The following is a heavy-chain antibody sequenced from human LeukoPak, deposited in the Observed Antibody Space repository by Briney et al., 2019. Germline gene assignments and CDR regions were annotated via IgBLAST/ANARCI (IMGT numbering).Heavy chain of an antibody. CDR2: ISSSGSTI. V-gene: IGHV3-11*01. CDR3: ARVKVSGYDWAPPYMDV. D-gene: IGHD5-12*01. Sequence: GGSLRLSCAASGFTFSDYYMSWIRQAPGKGLAWVSYISSSGSTIYYADSVKGRFTISRDNAKNSLYLQMNSLRAEDTAVYYCARVKVSGYDWAPPYMDVWSQGTTVTVSS. CDR1: GFTFSDYY. J-gene: IGHJ6*02.